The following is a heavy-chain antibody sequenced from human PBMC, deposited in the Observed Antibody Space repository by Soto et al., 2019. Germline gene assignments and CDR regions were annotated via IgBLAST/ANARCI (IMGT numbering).Heavy chain of an antibody. CDR2: IFYTGVT. Sequence: QVQLQESGPGLVKPSETLSLTCSVSGGSVINASFYWTWIRQAPGPGLEYIGYIFYTGVTTYNPSLSSRVTLSRDTPKTHFFLKLNAMTAADTAVYYCGRVLDSSSYAYLWGRGTLVTVSS. CDR3: GRVLDSSSYAYL. J-gene: IGHJ2*01. CDR1: GGSVINASFY. D-gene: IGHD6-6*01. V-gene: IGHV4-61*03.